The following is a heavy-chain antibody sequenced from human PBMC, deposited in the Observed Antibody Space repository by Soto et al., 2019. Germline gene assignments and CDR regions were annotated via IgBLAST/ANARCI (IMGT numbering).Heavy chain of an antibody. V-gene: IGHV4-34*01. CDR2: INHSGMT. CDR1: GGSFNDYW. Sequence: QVQLQQWGAGLLKPSETLSLTCAVYGGSFNDYWWSWIRQPPGKGLGWIGEINHSGMTNYNPCLKSRVHMSVDTSKSLVSMKLSSVTAADTAVYYCSRGRDYTWTFGGQGTLVTVSS. CDR3: SRGRDYTWTF. J-gene: IGHJ4*02. D-gene: IGHD3-16*01.